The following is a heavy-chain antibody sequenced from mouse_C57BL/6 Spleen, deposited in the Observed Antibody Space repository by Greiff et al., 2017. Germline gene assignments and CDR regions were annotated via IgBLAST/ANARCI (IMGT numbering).Heavy chain of an antibody. D-gene: IGHD1-1*01. V-gene: IGHV1-62-2*01. Sequence: VQLQQSGAELVKPGASVKLSCKASGYTFTEYTIHWVKQRSGQGLEWIGWFYPGSGSIKYNEKFKDKATLTADKSSSTVYMELSRLTSEDSAVYFCARHEDRYYYGSSYVPFAYWGQGTLVTVSA. CDR3: ARHEDRYYYGSSYVPFAY. J-gene: IGHJ3*01. CDR2: FYPGSGSI. CDR1: GYTFTEYT.